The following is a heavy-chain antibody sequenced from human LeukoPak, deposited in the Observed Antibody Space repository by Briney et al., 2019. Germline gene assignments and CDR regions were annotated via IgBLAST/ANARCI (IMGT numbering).Heavy chain of an antibody. CDR3: ASRTRGYSYGFGY. CDR1: GGSFSGYY. CDR2: INHSGST. D-gene: IGHD5-18*01. J-gene: IGHJ4*02. V-gene: IGHV4-34*01. Sequence: SETLSLTCAVYGGSFSGYYWSWLRQPPGKGLEGIGEINHSGSTNYNPSLKSRVTIYVDTPKNQFSLQLSSVRAADTAVYYCASRTRGYSYGFGYWGEGTLVTVSS.